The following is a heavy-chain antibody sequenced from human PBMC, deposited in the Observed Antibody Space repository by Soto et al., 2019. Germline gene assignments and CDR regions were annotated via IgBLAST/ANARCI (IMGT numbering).Heavy chain of an antibody. J-gene: IGHJ4*02. Sequence: PSETLSLTCIVFGVSIKTNDYYWGWVRQPPGKGLEWIGNIFYGGSTFYNPSLRTRLSISVDTSKNQFSLRLNSVTAADTAVYYCAAFVVPDSRNTGFDFWGQGTLVTVSS. D-gene: IGHD2-15*01. CDR1: GVSIKTNDYY. CDR2: IFYGGST. V-gene: IGHV4-39*01. CDR3: AAFVVPDSRNTGFDF.